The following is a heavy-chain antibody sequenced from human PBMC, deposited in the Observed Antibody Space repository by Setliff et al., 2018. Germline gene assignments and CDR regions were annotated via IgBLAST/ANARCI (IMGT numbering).Heavy chain of an antibody. CDR1: GYSFTNYW. D-gene: IGHD3-22*01. CDR2: IYPLDSDT. Sequence: GESLKISCKGSGYSFTNYWIGWVRQMPGKGLEWMGIIYPLDSDTRYSPSFQGQVTISADKSVSTAHLQWSSLKASDTAIYFCARAVDSSGYFPFWYFDLWGRGTLVTVSS. J-gene: IGHJ2*01. CDR3: ARAVDSSGYFPFWYFDL. V-gene: IGHV5-51*01.